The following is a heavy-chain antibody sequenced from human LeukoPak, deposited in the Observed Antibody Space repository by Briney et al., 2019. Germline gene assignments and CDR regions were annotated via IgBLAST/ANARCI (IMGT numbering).Heavy chain of an antibody. CDR3: VQGWRDS. V-gene: IGHV3-48*04. Sequence: GGSLRLSCAASGFTVSSNYISWVRQAPGKGLEWVSSISSGHTIVYYADSVQGRFTISRDNVKNSVFLQMNSLRVEDTSVYYCVQGWRDSWGQGTLVIVSS. J-gene: IGHJ4*02. CDR2: ISSGHTIV. D-gene: IGHD2-15*01. CDR1: GFTVSSNY.